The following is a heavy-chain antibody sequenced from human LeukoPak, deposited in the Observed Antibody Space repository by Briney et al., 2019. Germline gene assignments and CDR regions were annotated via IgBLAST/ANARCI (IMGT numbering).Heavy chain of an antibody. CDR3: ARAPTVTTRYDY. Sequence: SETLSLTCAVYGGSFSGYYWSWIRQPPGRGRECIGEINHSGSTNYNPSLKSRVTISVDTSKYQFSLKLSSVTAADTAVYYCARAPTVTTRYDYWGQGTLVTVSS. J-gene: IGHJ4*02. CDR2: INHSGST. CDR1: GGSFSGYY. D-gene: IGHD4-17*01. V-gene: IGHV4-34*01.